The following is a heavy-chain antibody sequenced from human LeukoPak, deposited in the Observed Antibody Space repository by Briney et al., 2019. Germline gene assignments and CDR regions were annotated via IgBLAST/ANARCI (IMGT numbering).Heavy chain of an antibody. CDR3: AREQQLIKTRDY. Sequence: GASVKVSCKASGYTFTGYYMHWVRQAPGQGLEWMGWINPNSGGTNYAQKFQGRVTMTRDTSISTAYMELSRLRSDGTAVYYCAREQQLIKTRDYWGQGTLVTVSS. CDR2: INPNSGGT. D-gene: IGHD6-13*01. V-gene: IGHV1-2*02. CDR1: GYTFTGYY. J-gene: IGHJ4*02.